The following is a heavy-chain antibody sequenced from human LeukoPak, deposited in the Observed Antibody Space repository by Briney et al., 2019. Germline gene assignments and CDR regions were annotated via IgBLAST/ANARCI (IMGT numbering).Heavy chain of an antibody. J-gene: IGHJ4*02. CDR2: VSGSGGST. CDR3: AKGGGYYGSGSYLGY. D-gene: IGHD3-10*01. V-gene: IGHV3-23*01. CDR1: GFTFSSYS. Sequence: GGSLRLSCAASGFTFSSYSMNWVRQAPGKGPEWVSAVSGSGGSTYYADSVKGRFTISRDNSKNTLYLQMNSLRAEDTAVYYCAKGGGYYGSGSYLGYWGQGTLVTVSS.